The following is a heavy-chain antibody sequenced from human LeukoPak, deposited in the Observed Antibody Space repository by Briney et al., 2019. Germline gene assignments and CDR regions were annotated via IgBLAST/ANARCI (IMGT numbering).Heavy chain of an antibody. J-gene: IGHJ4*02. Sequence: GGSLRLSCAGSAFTFSSYSMNWVRQAPGKELEWVSSIGGSSSDIYYAASVKGRFTISRDNAKNSLYLQMKSLRAEDTAVYYCARRGFHDYSGFDYWGQGTLVTVSS. CDR3: ARRGFHDYSGFDY. CDR2: IGGSSSDI. D-gene: IGHD1-26*01. CDR1: AFTFSSYS. V-gene: IGHV3-21*01.